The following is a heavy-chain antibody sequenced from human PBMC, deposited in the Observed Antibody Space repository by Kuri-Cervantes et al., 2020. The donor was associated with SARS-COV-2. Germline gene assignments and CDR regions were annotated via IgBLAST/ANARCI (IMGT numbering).Heavy chain of an antibody. J-gene: IGHJ4*02. D-gene: IGHD2-2*01. V-gene: IGHV4-38-2*01. CDR1: GYSISSSYY. CDR3: ASSVVPASYFDY. CDR2: IYHSGTP. Sequence: SETLSLTCAVSGYSISSSYYWGWIRQAPGKGLEWIGSIYHSGTPYYNPSLKSRVTISVDTSKNQFSLKLSSVTAADTAVYYCASSVVPASYFDYWGQGTLVTVSS.